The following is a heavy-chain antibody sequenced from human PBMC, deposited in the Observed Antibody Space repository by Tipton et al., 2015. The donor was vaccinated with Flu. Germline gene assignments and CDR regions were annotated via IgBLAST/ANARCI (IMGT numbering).Heavy chain of an antibody. CDR2: ISPMFGTA. Sequence: QSGPEVKKPGSSVKVSCKASGGTFSSYALNWVRQAPGQGLEWMGGISPMFGTANYAQKFQGRVTINADESTSTAYMELSSLRSEDTAGYYCARGGGPYCSSTSCYETDYWGQGTLVTVSS. D-gene: IGHD2-2*01. J-gene: IGHJ4*02. CDR3: ARGGGPYCSSTSCYETDY. CDR1: GGTFSSYA. V-gene: IGHV1-69*01.